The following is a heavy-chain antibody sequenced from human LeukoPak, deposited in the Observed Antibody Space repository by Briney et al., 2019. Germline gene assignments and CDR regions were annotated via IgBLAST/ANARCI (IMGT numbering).Heavy chain of an antibody. V-gene: IGHV4-59*08. CDR3: ARGGKWLYYFDY. CDR2: IYYSGST. J-gene: IGHJ4*02. CDR1: GGSISSYY. Sequence: SETLSLTCTVSGGSISSYYWSWIRQPPGKGLEWIGYIYYSGSTNYNPSLKSRVTISVDTSKNQFSLKLSSVTAADTAVYYCARGGKWLYYFDYWGQGTLVTVSS. D-gene: IGHD6-19*01.